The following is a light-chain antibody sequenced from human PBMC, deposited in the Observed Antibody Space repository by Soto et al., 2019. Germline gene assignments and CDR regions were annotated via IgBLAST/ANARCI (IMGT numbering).Light chain of an antibody. Sequence: QSALTQPPSASGSPGQSVTISCTGTSSDVGGYNYVSWYQQHPGKAPKLMIYEVSKRPSGVPDRFSGSKSGNTASLTVSGLQAEDEADYYCSSYAVSNNLDMYVFGGGTQLTVL. V-gene: IGLV2-8*01. J-gene: IGLJ2*01. CDR2: EVS. CDR3: SSYAVSNNLDMYV. CDR1: SSDVGGYNY.